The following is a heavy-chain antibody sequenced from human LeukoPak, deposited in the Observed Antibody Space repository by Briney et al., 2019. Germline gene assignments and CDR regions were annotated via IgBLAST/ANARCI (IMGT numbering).Heavy chain of an antibody. CDR3: AREEWVMTFGGRYYYMDV. J-gene: IGHJ6*03. V-gene: IGHV4-61*02. CDR2: IYTSRST. CDR1: GGSFSISSYY. Sequence: SGTLSLTCAVYGGSFSISSYYWSWTRQPAGNGLEWIGRIYTSRSTNNNPSLKSRVTMSVDTSKNQFSLKLSSVMAADTAVYYCAREEWVMTFGGRYYYMDVWGKGTTVTISS. D-gene: IGHD3-16*01.